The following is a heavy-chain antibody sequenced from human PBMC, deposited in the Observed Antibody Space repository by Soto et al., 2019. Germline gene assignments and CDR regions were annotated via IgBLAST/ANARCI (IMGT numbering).Heavy chain of an antibody. CDR3: AKMKRMASGWFPDF. D-gene: IGHD6-19*01. CDR2: ITTRGDST. Sequence: EVQLLESGGGLVQPGGSLRLSCAVSGFTFSNYGMSWVRQAPGKGLDWVSSITTRGDSTFYADSVKGRFTISRDNSKNTLYLQMNSLSAEDTALYYCAKMKRMASGWFPDFWGQGTLVTVSS. J-gene: IGHJ4*02. CDR1: GFTFSNYG. V-gene: IGHV3-23*01.